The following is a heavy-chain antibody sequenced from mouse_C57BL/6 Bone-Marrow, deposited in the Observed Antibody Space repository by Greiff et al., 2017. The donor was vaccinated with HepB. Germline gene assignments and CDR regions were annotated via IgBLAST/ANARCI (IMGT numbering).Heavy chain of an antibody. D-gene: IGHD6-5*01. V-gene: IGHV1-22*01. J-gene: IGHJ2*01. CDR1: GYTFTDYN. Sequence: VHVKQSGPELVKPGASVKMSCKASGYTFTDYNMHWVKQSHGKSLEWIGYINPNNGGTSYNQKFKGKATLTVNKSSSTAYMELRSLTSEDSAVYYCARRAYPYYFDYWGQGTTLTVSS. CDR2: INPNNGGT. CDR3: ARRAYPYYFDY.